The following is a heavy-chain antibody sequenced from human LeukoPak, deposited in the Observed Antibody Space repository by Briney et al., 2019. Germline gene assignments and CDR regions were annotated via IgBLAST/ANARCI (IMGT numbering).Heavy chain of an antibody. CDR1: GGSISSYY. J-gene: IGHJ4*02. CDR3: ARGRGYFDY. CDR2: IYYSGST. V-gene: IGHV4-59*12. Sequence: SETLSLTCTVSGGSISSYYWSWIRQPPGKGLEWIGYIYYSGSTNYNPSLKSRVTISVDTSKNQFSLKLSSVTAADTAVYYCARGRGYFDYWGQGTLVTVSS.